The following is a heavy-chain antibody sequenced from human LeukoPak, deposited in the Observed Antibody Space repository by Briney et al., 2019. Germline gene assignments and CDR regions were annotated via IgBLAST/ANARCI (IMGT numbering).Heavy chain of an antibody. D-gene: IGHD4-23*01. J-gene: IGHJ4*02. CDR3: ARVGTVGKKIFDY. CDR1: GFTFSNYA. Sequence: GGSLRLSCAASGFTFSNYAMNWVRQAPGKGLEWVAVISYDGSNKYYADSVKGRFTISRDNSKSTLYLQMNSLRAEDTAVYYCARVGTVGKKIFDYWGQGTLVTVSS. CDR2: ISYDGSNK. V-gene: IGHV3-30*04.